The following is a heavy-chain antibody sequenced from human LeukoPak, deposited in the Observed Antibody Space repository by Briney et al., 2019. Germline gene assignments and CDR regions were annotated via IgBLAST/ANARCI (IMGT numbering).Heavy chain of an antibody. CDR2: IRSKANSYAT. V-gene: IGHV3-73*01. J-gene: IGHJ4*02. Sequence: GGAPRLSLAAPGFTLSGSAMHWVRPASREGVGWVGRIRSKANSYATAYAASVKGRFTISRDDSKSTAYLQMNSLKTEDTAVYYCAKDSASGYPYYFDYWGQGTLVTVSS. CDR3: AKDSASGYPYYFDY. D-gene: IGHD5-12*01. CDR1: GFTLSGSA.